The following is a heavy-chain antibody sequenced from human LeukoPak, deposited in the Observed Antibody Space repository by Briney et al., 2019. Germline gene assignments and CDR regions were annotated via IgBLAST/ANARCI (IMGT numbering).Heavy chain of an antibody. CDR3: AREIIRYNQPLRYFDS. Sequence: PGGSLRLSCAASGFRFSDYLMHWVRQAPGERPMWVSRINTDGSVIDYADFVKGRFTMSRDNAQNTLSLQMTSLRVEDGAVYYCAREIIRYNQPLRYFDSWGHGTLVTVSS. V-gene: IGHV3-74*01. D-gene: IGHD1-1*01. CDR2: INTDGSVI. CDR1: GFRFSDYL. J-gene: IGHJ5*01.